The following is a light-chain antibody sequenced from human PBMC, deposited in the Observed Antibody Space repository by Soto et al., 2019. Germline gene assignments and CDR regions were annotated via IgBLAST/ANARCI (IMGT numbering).Light chain of an antibody. V-gene: IGKV3-11*01. CDR1: QSIANY. CDR2: GAS. CDR3: QQRSNWPRT. J-gene: IGKJ1*01. Sequence: TQSPSSLSASVGYRFTITCRASQSIANYLNWYQQKPVKAPRLLIYGASNRATGIPARFSGSGSGTDFTLTISSLEPEDFAVYYCQQRSNWPRTFGQGTKVDIK.